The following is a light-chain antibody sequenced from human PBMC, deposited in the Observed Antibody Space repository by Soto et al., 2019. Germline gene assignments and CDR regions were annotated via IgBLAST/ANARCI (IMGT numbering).Light chain of an antibody. V-gene: IGKV3-15*01. J-gene: IGKJ2*01. Sequence: EIVVTQSPRTLSVSPGERVTLSCRASQSVRNNFAWYQQKPGQAPRLLISDASTRATGIPVSFSGSGSGTEFTLTITSLQSEDFAVYYCQQCNNWPYTFGQGTKLEI. CDR3: QQCNNWPYT. CDR1: QSVRNN. CDR2: DAS.